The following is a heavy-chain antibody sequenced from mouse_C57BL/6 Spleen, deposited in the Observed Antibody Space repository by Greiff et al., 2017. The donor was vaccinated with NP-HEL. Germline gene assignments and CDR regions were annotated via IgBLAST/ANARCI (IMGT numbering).Heavy chain of an antibody. J-gene: IGHJ4*01. V-gene: IGHV5-17*01. CDR2: ISSGSSTI. CDR3: ARPLLYYAMDY. Sequence: EVQLVESGGGLVKPGGSLKLSCAASGFTFSDYGMHWVRQAPEKGLEWVAYISSGSSTIYYADTVKGRFTISRDNAKNTLFLQMTSLRSEDTAMYYCARPLLYYAMDYWGQGTSVTVSS. D-gene: IGHD2-10*01. CDR1: GFTFSDYG.